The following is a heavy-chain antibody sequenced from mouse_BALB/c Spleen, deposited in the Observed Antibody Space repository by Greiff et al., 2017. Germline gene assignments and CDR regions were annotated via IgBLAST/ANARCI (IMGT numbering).Heavy chain of an antibody. CDR2: ISYDGSN. V-gene: IGHV3-6*02. J-gene: IGHJ3*01. D-gene: IGHD4-1*01. CDR3: ARENTGTFAY. Sequence: DVQLQESGPGLVKPSQSLSLTCSVTGYSITSGYYWNWIRQFPGNKLEWMGYISYDGSNNYNPSLKNRISITRDTSKTQFFLKLNSVTTEDTATYYCARENTGTFAYWGQGTLVTVSA. CDR1: GYSITSGYY.